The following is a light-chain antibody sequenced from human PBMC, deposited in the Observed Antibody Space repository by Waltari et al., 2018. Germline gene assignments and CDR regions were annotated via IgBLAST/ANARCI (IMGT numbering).Light chain of an antibody. CDR1: QSISSY. CDR2: AAS. Sequence: DIQMTQSPSSLSASVGDRVTIPCRASQSISSYLNWYQQKPGKAPNLLIYAASSLQSGVPSRFSGSGSGTDFTLTISSLQPEDFAIYYCQQSYSTPRTFGQGTKLEIK. J-gene: IGKJ2*01. CDR3: QQSYSTPRT. V-gene: IGKV1-39*01.